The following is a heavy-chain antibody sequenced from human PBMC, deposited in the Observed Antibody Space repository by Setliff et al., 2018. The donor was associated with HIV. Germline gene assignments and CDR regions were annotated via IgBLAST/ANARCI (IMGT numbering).Heavy chain of an antibody. J-gene: IGHJ4*02. CDR2: INAGNGNT. V-gene: IGHV1-3*01. CDR3: ARGGGGLSGSYSAFDY. Sequence: ASVKVSCKASEYIFANYAMNWVRQAPGQRLEWMGWINAGNGNTKYSQKFQGRVTITRDTSASTAYMELSSLRSEDTAVYYCARGGGGLSGSYSAFDYWGQGTLVTVS. D-gene: IGHD1-26*01. CDR1: EYIFANYA.